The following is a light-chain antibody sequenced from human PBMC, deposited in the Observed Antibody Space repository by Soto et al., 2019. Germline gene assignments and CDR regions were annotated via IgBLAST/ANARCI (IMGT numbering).Light chain of an antibody. CDR3: QQCYRTPYT. CDR1: QGISTY. Sequence: DIQMTQSTSSLSASVGDRVTITCRASQGISTYLVWYQQRQGRAPKLLIYDASSLLSGVPSRFSGSGSGTDFTLTISSLQPEDFATYYCQQCYRTPYTFGQGTKLETK. V-gene: IGKV1-39*01. J-gene: IGKJ2*01. CDR2: DAS.